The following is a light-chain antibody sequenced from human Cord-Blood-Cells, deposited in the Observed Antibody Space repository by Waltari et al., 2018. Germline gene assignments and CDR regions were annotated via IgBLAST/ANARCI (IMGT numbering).Light chain of an antibody. CDR2: GAS. CDR3: QQYNNWPPHT. Sequence: EIVMTKSQATLSLSPGERATLSCRASQSVSSKLAWYHHKPGQLPRLLIYGASTSATGIPARFSGSGSGTEFTLTISSLHSEDFAVNYCQQYNNWPPHTFGQGTKLEIK. J-gene: IGKJ2*01. CDR1: QSVSSK. V-gene: IGKV3-15*01.